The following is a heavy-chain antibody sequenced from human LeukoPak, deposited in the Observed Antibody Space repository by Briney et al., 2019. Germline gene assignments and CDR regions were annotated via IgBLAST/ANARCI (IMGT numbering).Heavy chain of an antibody. CDR3: AKDLLPDSNQLLAVGVFSPFDY. V-gene: IGHV3-23*01. J-gene: IGHJ4*02. CDR2: ISGSGGST. D-gene: IGHD2-2*01. CDR1: GFTFSSYA. Sequence: GGSLRLSCAASGFTFSSYAMSWVRQAPGKGLEWVSAISGSGGSTYYADSVKGRFTISRDNSKNTLYLQMNSLRAEDTAVYYCAKDLLPDSNQLLAVGVFSPFDYWGQGTLVTVSS.